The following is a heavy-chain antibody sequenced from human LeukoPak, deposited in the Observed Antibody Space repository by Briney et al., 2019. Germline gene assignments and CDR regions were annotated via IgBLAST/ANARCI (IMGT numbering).Heavy chain of an antibody. V-gene: IGHV3-11*04. CDR2: ISSSGNTI. J-gene: IGHJ5*02. Sequence: GGSLRLSCAASGFTFSDYYMSWIRQAPGKGLEWVSYISSSGNTIYYADSVKGRFTISRDNAKNSLYLQMNSLRAEDTAVYYCARAYRKEQYCGGDCYDGRFDPWGQGTLVTVSS. CDR3: ARAYRKEQYCGGDCYDGRFDP. CDR1: GFTFSDYY. D-gene: IGHD2-21*01.